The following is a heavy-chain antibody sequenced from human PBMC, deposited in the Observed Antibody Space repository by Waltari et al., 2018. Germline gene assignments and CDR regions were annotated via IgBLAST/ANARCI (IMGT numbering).Heavy chain of an antibody. Sequence: EVQLLESGGGLVQPGGSLRLSCAASGFTFSSYAMSWVRQAPGKGLEWVSAISGSGGSTYYADAVEGRFTISIDNSKNTLYLQMNSLRAEDTAVYYCAAYVSASYYYDSSGYGYWGQGTLVTVSS. CDR3: AAYVSASYYYDSSGYGY. J-gene: IGHJ4*02. CDR2: ISGSGGST. V-gene: IGHV3-23*01. CDR1: GFTFSSYA. D-gene: IGHD3-22*01.